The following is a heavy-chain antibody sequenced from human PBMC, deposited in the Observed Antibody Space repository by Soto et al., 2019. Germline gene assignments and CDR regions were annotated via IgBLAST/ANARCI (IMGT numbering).Heavy chain of an antibody. J-gene: IGHJ6*02. Sequence: WWSLRLSCSASVFTFSSYGMHWFRQAPGKGLEWVAVISYDGSNKYYADSVKGRFTISRDNSKNTLYLQMNSLRAEDTAVYYCAKEGHYDFWSMDVWGQGTTVTVSS. V-gene: IGHV3-30*18. CDR2: ISYDGSNK. CDR1: VFTFSSYG. CDR3: AKEGHYDFWSMDV. D-gene: IGHD3-3*01.